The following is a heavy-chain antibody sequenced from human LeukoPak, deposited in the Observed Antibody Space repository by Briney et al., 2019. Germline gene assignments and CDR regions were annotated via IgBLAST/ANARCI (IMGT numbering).Heavy chain of an antibody. J-gene: IGHJ4*01. CDR2: IYSSGST. V-gene: IGHV4-59*01. CDR3: ARGANYMGRVFDY. D-gene: IGHD4/OR15-4a*01. Sequence: SESLSLTCTVSGGSINNNYWSWIRQPPGKGLEWIGYIYSSGSTNYNPSLKSRVTISVDTSKNQISLKLNSMTAADTAVYYCARGANYMGRVFDYWGHGTLVTVST. CDR1: GGSINNNY.